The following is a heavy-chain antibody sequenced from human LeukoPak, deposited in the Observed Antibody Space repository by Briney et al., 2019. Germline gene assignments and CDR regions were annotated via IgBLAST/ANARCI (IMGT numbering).Heavy chain of an antibody. Sequence: GGSLRLSCAASGFTFSSYSMNWVRQAPGMGLEWVSSISRSSSFIYYADSVKGRFTISRDNAKSSLYLQMNSLRAEDTAVYFCATSGSYGNYFDYWGQGTLVTVSS. J-gene: IGHJ4*02. D-gene: IGHD1-26*01. V-gene: IGHV3-21*01. CDR1: GFTFSSYS. CDR2: ISRSSSFI. CDR3: ATSGSYGNYFDY.